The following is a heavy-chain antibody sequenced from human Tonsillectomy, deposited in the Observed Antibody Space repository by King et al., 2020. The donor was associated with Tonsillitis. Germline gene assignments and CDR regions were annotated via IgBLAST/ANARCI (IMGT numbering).Heavy chain of an antibody. J-gene: IGHJ6*03. CDR2: VYYSGST. D-gene: IGHD6-19*01. CDR3: ARIQWLANYYYYYMDV. CDR1: SGSISSASYY. Sequence: QLQESGPGLVKPSETLSLTCTVSSGSISSASYYWGWIRLPPGMGLEWVGSVYYSGSTYYKPSLKSRVTISVDTSKNQFSLKLSSVTAADTAVYYCARIQWLANYYYYYMDVWGKGTTVTVSS. V-gene: IGHV4-39*01.